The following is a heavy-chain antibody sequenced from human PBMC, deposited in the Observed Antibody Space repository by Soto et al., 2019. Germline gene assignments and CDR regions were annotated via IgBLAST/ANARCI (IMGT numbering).Heavy chain of an antibody. Sequence: PGGSLRLSCAASGFTFDDYAMHWVRQAPGKGLEWVSGISWNSGSIGYADSVKGRFTISRDNAKNSLYLQMNSLRAEDTALYYCAKDMRAYSYGRPAYYYYYYYMDVWGKGTTVTV. D-gene: IGHD5-18*01. CDR3: AKDMRAYSYGRPAYYYYYYYMDV. CDR1: GFTFDDYA. CDR2: ISWNSGSI. J-gene: IGHJ6*03. V-gene: IGHV3-9*01.